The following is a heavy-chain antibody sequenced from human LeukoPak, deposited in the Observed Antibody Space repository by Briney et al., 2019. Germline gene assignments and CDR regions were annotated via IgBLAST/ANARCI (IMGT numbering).Heavy chain of an antibody. CDR2: INHRGST. CDR1: GGSFSGYY. CDR3: ARRDSSGWYGTHYYYMDV. Sequence: PSETLSLTCAVYGGSFSGYYWSWIRQPPGKGLEWIGEINHRGSTKYSPSLESRVTISVDTSKNQFSLKLSSVTAADTAVYYCARRDSSGWYGTHYYYMDVWGKGTTVTVSS. D-gene: IGHD6-19*01. J-gene: IGHJ6*03. V-gene: IGHV4-34*01.